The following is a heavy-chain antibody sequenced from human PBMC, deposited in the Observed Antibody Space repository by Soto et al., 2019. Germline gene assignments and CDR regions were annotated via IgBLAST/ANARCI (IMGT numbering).Heavy chain of an antibody. V-gene: IGHV1-3*01. D-gene: IGHD5-18*01. J-gene: IGHJ4*02. CDR3: ARDLDTAMGPFDY. CDR2: INAGNGNT. Sequence: ASVKVSCKASGYTFTSYAMHWVRQAPGQRLEWMGWINAGNGNTKYSQKFQGRVTITRDTSASTAYMELSSLRSGDTAVYYCARDLDTAMGPFDYWGQGTLVTVSS. CDR1: GYTFTSYA.